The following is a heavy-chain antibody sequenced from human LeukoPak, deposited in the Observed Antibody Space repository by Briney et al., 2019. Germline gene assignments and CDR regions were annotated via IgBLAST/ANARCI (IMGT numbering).Heavy chain of an antibody. J-gene: IGHJ4*02. CDR3: ARDLAAPGASGFFDY. D-gene: IGHD6-6*01. CDR1: GFTFSSYS. Sequence: GGSLRLSCAASGFTFSSYSMNWVRQAPGEGLEWVSSISSSSSYIYYADSVKGRFTISRDNAKNSLYLQMNSLIAEDTAVYYCARDLAAPGASGFFDYWGQGTLVTVSS. V-gene: IGHV3-21*01. CDR2: ISSSSSYI.